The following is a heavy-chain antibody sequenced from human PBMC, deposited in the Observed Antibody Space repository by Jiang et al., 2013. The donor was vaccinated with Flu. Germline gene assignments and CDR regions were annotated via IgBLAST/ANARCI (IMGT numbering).Heavy chain of an antibody. D-gene: IGHD3-10*01. Sequence: ESGGGLVQPGGSLRLSCAASGFTFSNYDMNWVRQAPGKGLEWVSYISSSGTTIYYADSVKGRFTISRDSAKNSLYLQMNSLRAEDTAVYYCARESVYYGSGSRYAMDVWGKGTTVTVSS. CDR3: ARESVYYGSGSRYAMDV. CDR2: ISSSGTTI. J-gene: IGHJ6*04. V-gene: IGHV3-48*03. CDR1: GFTFSNYD.